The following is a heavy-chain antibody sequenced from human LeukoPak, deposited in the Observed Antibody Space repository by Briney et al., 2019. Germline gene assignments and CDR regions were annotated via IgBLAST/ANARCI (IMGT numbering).Heavy chain of an antibody. V-gene: IGHV1-2*02. CDR1: GYTFTGYY. Sequence: GASVKVSCKASGYTFTGYYKHWVRQAPGQGLEWMGWINPNSGGTNYAQKFQGRVTMTRDTSISTAYMELSRLRSDDTAVYYCARAHRVDIVVLDPWGQGTLVTVSS. CDR2: INPNSGGT. D-gene: IGHD2-15*01. CDR3: ARAHRVDIVVLDP. J-gene: IGHJ5*02.